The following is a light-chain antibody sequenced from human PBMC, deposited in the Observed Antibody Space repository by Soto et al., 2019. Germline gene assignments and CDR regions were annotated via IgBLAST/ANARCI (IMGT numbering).Light chain of an antibody. Sequence: DIEMTQPPSIPSASVGDSVTITCRASQGIGNYLAWYQQKPGKVPTLLIYTASTLQSGVPSRFSGSGSGTVFTLTISSLQPEDVATYYCQKFNSAPKTFGQGTKVDIK. J-gene: IGKJ1*01. CDR2: TAS. CDR1: QGIGNY. CDR3: QKFNSAPKT. V-gene: IGKV1-27*01.